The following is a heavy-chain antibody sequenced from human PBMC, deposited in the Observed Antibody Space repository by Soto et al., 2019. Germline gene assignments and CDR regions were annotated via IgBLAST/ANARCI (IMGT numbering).Heavy chain of an antibody. Sequence: PGESLKISCHGFRYTFTSYWIGWVRQMPGKGLEWMGIIHPGDSDTTYSPSFQGQVTISADKSISTAYLQWNSLKASDTAMYYCARLSGGSLYYFDYWGQGTLVTVSS. J-gene: IGHJ4*02. CDR1: RYTFTSYW. D-gene: IGHD1-26*01. CDR3: ARLSGGSLYYFDY. CDR2: IHPGDSDT. V-gene: IGHV5-51*01.